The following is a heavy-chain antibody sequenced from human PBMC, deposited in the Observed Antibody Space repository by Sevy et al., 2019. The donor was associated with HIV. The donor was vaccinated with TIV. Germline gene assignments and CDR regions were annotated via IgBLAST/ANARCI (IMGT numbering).Heavy chain of an antibody. J-gene: IGHJ5*02. D-gene: IGHD1-7*01. CDR2: IYHSGST. Sequence: SETLSLTCTVSVYSISSGYNWGWIRQPPGEGLEWIASIYHSGSTYYNPSLKSRVTISVDTSKNQFSLRLNSVTAADTAVYYCAGDHNWNYAGDWFDPWGQGTLVTVSS. V-gene: IGHV4-38-2*02. CDR1: VYSISSGYN. CDR3: AGDHNWNYAGDWFDP.